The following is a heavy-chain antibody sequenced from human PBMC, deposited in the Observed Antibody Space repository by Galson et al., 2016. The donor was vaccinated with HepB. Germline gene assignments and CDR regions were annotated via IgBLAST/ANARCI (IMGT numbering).Heavy chain of an antibody. V-gene: IGHV3-33*06. J-gene: IGHJ5*02. CDR1: GFAFSSHG. CDR2: IWSDGSNK. D-gene: IGHD3-16*01. Sequence: SLRLSCAASGFAFSSHGLYWVRQAPGKGLEWVSVIWSDGSNKYYADSVKGRFTISRDNSKNTLYLYMNNLTAGDTAIYYCGKHGGFDHWGQGALVTVSS. CDR3: GKHGGFDH.